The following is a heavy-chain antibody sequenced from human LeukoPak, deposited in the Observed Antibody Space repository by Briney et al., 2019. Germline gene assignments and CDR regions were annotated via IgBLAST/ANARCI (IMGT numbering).Heavy chain of an antibody. CDR3: ARVSLVRGAPDYYFDY. Sequence: PSETLSLTCTVSGGSISSSSYYWGWIRQPPGKGLEWIGEINHSGSTNYNPSLKSRVTMSVDTSKNQFSLKLSSVTAADTAVYYCARVSLVRGAPDYYFDYWGQGTLVTVSS. J-gene: IGHJ4*02. CDR2: INHSGST. CDR1: GGSISSSSYY. V-gene: IGHV4-39*07. D-gene: IGHD3-10*01.